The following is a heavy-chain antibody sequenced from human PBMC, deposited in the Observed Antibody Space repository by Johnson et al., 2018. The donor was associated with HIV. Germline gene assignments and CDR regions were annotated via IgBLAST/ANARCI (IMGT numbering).Heavy chain of an antibody. CDR3: ASSQGSGEGAFDI. Sequence: VQLVESGGGLVKPGGSLRLSCAASGFTVSSNYMSWVRQAPGKGLEWVSVIYSGGSTYYADSVKGRFTISRDNSKNTLYLQMNSLRVEDTAVYYCASSQGSGEGAFDIWGQGTMVTVSS. CDR2: IYSGGST. D-gene: IGHD2-21*01. J-gene: IGHJ3*02. CDR1: GFTVSSNY. V-gene: IGHV3-66*01.